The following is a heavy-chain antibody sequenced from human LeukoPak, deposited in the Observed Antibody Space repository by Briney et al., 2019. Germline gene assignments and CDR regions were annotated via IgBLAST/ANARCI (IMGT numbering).Heavy chain of an antibody. CDR1: GFTFSSYS. CDR3: ARDYDPSYGMDV. Sequence: GGSLRLSYAASGFTFSSYSMNWVRQAPGKGLEWVSSISSSSSYIYYADSVKGRFTISRDDAKNSLYLQMNSLRAEDTAVYYCARDYDPSYGMDVWGQGTTVTVSS. J-gene: IGHJ6*02. V-gene: IGHV3-21*01. CDR2: ISSSSSYI. D-gene: IGHD3-3*01.